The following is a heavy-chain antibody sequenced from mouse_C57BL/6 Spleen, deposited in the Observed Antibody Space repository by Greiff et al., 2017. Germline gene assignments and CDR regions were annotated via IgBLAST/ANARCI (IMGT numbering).Heavy chain of an antibody. D-gene: IGHD1-1*01. CDR3: AREGYGSSVAY. Sequence: QVQLQQPGAELVKPGASVKLSCKASGYTFTSYWMHWVKQRPGQGLEWIGMIHPNSGSTNYNAKFKSKATLTVDKSSSTAYMQLSSLTSEDSAVYYCAREGYGSSVAYWGQGTLVTVSA. V-gene: IGHV1-64*01. J-gene: IGHJ3*01. CDR1: GYTFTSYW. CDR2: IHPNSGST.